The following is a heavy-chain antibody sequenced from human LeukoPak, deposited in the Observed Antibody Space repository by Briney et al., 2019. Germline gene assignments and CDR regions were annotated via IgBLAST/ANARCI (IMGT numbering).Heavy chain of an antibody. CDR2: IYYSGST. J-gene: IGHJ4*02. V-gene: IGHV4-39*01. D-gene: IGHD3-9*01. CDR1: GGSISSSTYY. CDR3: ASYYDILTGPASHIDY. Sequence: SETLSLTCTVSGGSISSSTYYWGWIRQPPGKGLEWIGSIYYSGSTYYNPSLKSRVTISVDTSKNQFSLKLSSVTAADTAVYYCASYYDILTGPASHIDYWGQGTLVTVSS.